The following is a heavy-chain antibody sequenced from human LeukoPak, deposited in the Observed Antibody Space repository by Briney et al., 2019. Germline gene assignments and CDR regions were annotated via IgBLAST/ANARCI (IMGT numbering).Heavy chain of an antibody. Sequence: VASVKVSCKASGYTFTGYYMHWVRQAPGQGLEWMGWINPNSGGTNYAQKFQGRVTMTRDMSTSTDYMELSSLRSEDTAIYYCARGNSVGDNAWWFDPWGQGTLVTVSS. D-gene: IGHD1-26*01. CDR3: ARGNSVGDNAWWFDP. J-gene: IGHJ5*02. CDR2: INPNSGGT. CDR1: GYTFTGYY. V-gene: IGHV1-2*02.